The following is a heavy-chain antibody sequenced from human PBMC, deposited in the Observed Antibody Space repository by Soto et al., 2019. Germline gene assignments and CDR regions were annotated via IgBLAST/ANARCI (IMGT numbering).Heavy chain of an antibody. CDR2: INHSGST. D-gene: IGHD6-19*01. CDR1: GGSFSGYY. J-gene: IGHJ4*02. Sequence: LSLTCAVYGGSFSGYYWSWIRQPPGKGLEWIGEINHSGSTNYNPSLKSRVTISVDTSKNQFSLKLSSVTAADTAVYYCARAAVAGTPFDYWGQGTLVTVSS. CDR3: ARAAVAGTPFDY. V-gene: IGHV4-34*01.